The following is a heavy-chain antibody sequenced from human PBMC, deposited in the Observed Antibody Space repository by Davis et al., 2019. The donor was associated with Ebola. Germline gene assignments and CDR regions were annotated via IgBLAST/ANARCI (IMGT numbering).Heavy chain of an antibody. CDR1: GFTFSSYS. V-gene: IGHV3-21*04. J-gene: IGHJ4*02. CDR3: TTTILGYCSGGSCTHDDY. CDR2: ISSSSSYI. D-gene: IGHD2-15*01. Sequence: GESLKISCAASGFTFSSYSMNWVRQAPGKGLEWVSSISSSSSYIYYVDSVKGRFTISRDNAKNSLYLQMNSLKTEDTAVYYCTTTILGYCSGGSCTHDDYWGQGTLVTVSS.